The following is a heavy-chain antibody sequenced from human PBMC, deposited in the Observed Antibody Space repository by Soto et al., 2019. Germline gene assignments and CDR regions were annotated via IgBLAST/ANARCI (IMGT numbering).Heavy chain of an antibody. CDR3: ARDVSYYERDPQFDY. J-gene: IGHJ4*02. V-gene: IGHV1-18*01. CDR2: ISAYHGNT. Sequence: QVQLVQSGAEVKKPGASVKVSCKASGYTFTSYGISWVRQAPGQGLEWMGWISAYHGNTNYAQKLQGRVTMTTDTSTSTAYMELRSLRSDDTAVYYCARDVSYYERDPQFDYWGQGTLVTVSS. CDR1: GYTFTSYG. D-gene: IGHD3-10*01.